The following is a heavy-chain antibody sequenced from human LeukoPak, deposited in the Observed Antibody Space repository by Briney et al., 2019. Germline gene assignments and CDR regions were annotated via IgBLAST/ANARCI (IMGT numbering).Heavy chain of an antibody. Sequence: PSETLSLTCAVSGGSIGSGGFSWSWIRLPPGKGLECIGYIYDSGITYYNPSLRSRVAISIDRSKNHYSLTLSSVTAADTAVYYCARGSGFDYGSGSRRTAVDVWGQGTTVTVSS. CDR1: GGSIGSGGFS. CDR2: IYDSGIT. V-gene: IGHV4-30-2*01. J-gene: IGHJ6*02. CDR3: ARGSGFDYGSGSRRTAVDV. D-gene: IGHD3-10*01.